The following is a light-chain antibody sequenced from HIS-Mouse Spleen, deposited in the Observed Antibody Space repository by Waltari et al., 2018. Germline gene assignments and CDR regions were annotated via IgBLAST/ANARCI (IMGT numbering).Light chain of an antibody. CDR1: TSDVGRCDL. V-gene: IGLV2-23*01. Sequence: QSALTQPASVSGSPGQSITISCTGTTSDVGRCDLVSWYQQHPGKAPKLMIYEGSKRPSGVSNRFSGSKSGNTASLTISGLQAEDEADYYCCSYAGSSTYVFGTGTKVTVL. CDR3: CSYAGSSTYV. CDR2: EGS. J-gene: IGLJ1*01.